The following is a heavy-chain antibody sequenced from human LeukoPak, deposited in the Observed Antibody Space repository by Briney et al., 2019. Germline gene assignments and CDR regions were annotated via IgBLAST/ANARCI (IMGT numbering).Heavy chain of an antibody. CDR1: GYSFTSYW. V-gene: IGHV5-51*01. D-gene: IGHD3-9*01. CDR3: ARHEYYDILTGYYQGNWFDP. J-gene: IGHJ5*02. Sequence: GESLKISCKGSGYSFTSYWIGWVRQMPGKGLEWMGIIYPGDSDTRYSPSFQGQVTISADKSISPAYLQWSSLKASDTAMYYCARHEYYDILTGYYQGNWFDPWGQGTLVTVSS. CDR2: IYPGDSDT.